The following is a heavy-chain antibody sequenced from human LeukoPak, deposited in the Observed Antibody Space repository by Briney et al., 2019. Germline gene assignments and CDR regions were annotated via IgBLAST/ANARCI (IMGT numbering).Heavy chain of an antibody. J-gene: IGHJ4*02. Sequence: GDSLNISWKCSGYSSTAYLLGGTRQIPGKGLEWIGIIYPGDSDTRNSPSFQGQVTTSDDKSMSTAYLEWSSLKASESAMYYCARQAYGDYDDWGKGTMVTVSS. D-gene: IGHD4-17*01. CDR2: IYPGDSDT. CDR1: GYSSTAYL. V-gene: IGHV5-51*01. CDR3: ARQAYGDYDD.